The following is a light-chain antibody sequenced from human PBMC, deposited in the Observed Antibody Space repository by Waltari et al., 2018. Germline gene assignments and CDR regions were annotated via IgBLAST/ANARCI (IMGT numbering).Light chain of an antibody. CDR2: KDN. Sequence: NFVLTQPHSVSGSPGRTVTISCTRSRGSITSDFVQWYRLRPGSAPTTIIYKDNQSPSGVPVRFSGSIDTSSNSASLTISGLTTEDEADYYCQTCDTTVLIFGGGTQLTVL. J-gene: IGLJ2*01. CDR1: RGSITSDF. V-gene: IGLV6-57*04. CDR3: QTCDTTVLI.